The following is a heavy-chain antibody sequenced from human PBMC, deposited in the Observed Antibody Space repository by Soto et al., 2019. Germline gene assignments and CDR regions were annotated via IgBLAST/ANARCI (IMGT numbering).Heavy chain of an antibody. Sequence: SETLSLTCPVSGGSISSYYWSWIRQPPGKGLECIGYMYYTGSTNYNPPLKSRVTISVDTSKNQFSLKLSSVTAADTAVYYCAREKLLWFGELSRRKFDPWGQGTLVTVSS. CDR2: MYYTGST. D-gene: IGHD3-10*01. V-gene: IGHV4-59*12. J-gene: IGHJ5*02. CDR3: AREKLLWFGELSRRKFDP. CDR1: GGSISSYY.